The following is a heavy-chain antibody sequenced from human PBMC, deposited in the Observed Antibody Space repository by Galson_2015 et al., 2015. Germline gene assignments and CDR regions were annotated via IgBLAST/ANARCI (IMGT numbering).Heavy chain of an antibody. D-gene: IGHD3-10*01. V-gene: IGHV1-2*04. CDR3: ARDQGTMVRGVIDV. J-gene: IGHJ6*02. Sequence: SVKVSCKASGYTFTGYYMHWVRQAPGQGLEWMGWINPNSGGTNYAQKFQGWVTMTRDTSISTAYMELSRLRSEDTAVYYCARDQGTMVRGVIDVWGQGTTVTVSS. CDR1: GYTFTGYY. CDR2: INPNSGGT.